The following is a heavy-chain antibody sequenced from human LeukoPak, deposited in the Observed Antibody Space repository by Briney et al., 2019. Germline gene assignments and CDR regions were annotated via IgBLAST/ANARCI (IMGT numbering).Heavy chain of an antibody. V-gene: IGHV3-74*01. CDR2: INSDGRST. CDR3: ARGGSTWYLPFDY. CDR1: GFTFSSYW. J-gene: IGHJ4*02. Sequence: GGSLRLSCAASGFTFSSYWMHWVRQAPGKGLVWVSRINSDGRSTDYADSVKGRFSISRDNAKNILYLHMSSLRVGDTAVYYCARGGSTWYLPFDYWGQGTLVTVSS. D-gene: IGHD6-13*01.